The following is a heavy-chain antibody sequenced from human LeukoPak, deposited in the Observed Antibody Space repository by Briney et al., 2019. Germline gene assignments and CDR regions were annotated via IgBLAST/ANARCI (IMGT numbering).Heavy chain of an antibody. CDR3: ARARTWDC. D-gene: IGHD1-7*01. CDR2: INPNSGDT. Sequence: ASVKVSCKASGYTFTGYYMHWVRQAPGQGLEWMGWINPNSGDTNYAQKFQGRVTMTRDTSISTAYMELSSQRSDDTAVYYCARARTWDCWGQGTLVTVSS. CDR1: GYTFTGYY. V-gene: IGHV1-2*02. J-gene: IGHJ4*02.